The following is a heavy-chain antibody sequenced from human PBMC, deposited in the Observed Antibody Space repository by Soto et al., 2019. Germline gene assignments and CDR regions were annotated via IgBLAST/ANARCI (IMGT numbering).Heavy chain of an antibody. CDR1: GGTFSSYA. Sequence: ASVKVSCKASGGTFSSYAISWVRQAPGQGLEWMGGIIPIFGTANYAQKFQGRVTITADESTSTAYMELSSLRSEDTAVYYCARDWLVPADIKHRSSWFDPWGQGTLVTVSS. CDR2: IIPIFGTA. J-gene: IGHJ5*02. V-gene: IGHV1-69*13. D-gene: IGHD2-2*01. CDR3: ARDWLVPADIKHRSSWFDP.